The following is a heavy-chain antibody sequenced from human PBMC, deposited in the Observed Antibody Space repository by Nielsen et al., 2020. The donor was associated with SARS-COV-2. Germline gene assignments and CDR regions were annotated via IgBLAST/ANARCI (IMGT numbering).Heavy chain of an antibody. Sequence: GESLKISCAASGFTFSSYGMHWVRQAPGKGLQWVAVISYDGSNKYYADSVKGRFTISRDDSKNTLYLQMNSLRAEDTAVYYCAKDGGSGWLDYWGQGTLVTVSS. CDR2: ISYDGSNK. J-gene: IGHJ4*02. CDR3: AKDGGSGWLDY. V-gene: IGHV3-30*18. CDR1: GFTFSSYG. D-gene: IGHD6-19*01.